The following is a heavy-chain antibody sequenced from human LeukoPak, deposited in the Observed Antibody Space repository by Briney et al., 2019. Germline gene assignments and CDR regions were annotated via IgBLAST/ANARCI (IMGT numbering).Heavy chain of an antibody. V-gene: IGHV4-38-2*01. D-gene: IGHD1/OR15-1a*01. CDR1: GYSISSGYY. CDR3: ARLQSYTGNIDY. CDR2: IYHSGSI. J-gene: IGHJ4*02. Sequence: PSETLSLTCAVSGYSISSGYYWGWIRQPPGKGLEWIGSIYHSGSIYYNPSLKSRVTISVDTSKNQFSLKLSSVTAADTAVYYCARLQSYTGNIDYWGQGTLVTVSS.